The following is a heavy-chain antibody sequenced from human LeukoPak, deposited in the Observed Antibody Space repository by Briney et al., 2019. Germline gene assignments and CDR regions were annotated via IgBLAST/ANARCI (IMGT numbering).Heavy chain of an antibody. D-gene: IGHD2-2*01. V-gene: IGHV4-59*12. CDR2: IYYSGST. CDR1: GGSISSYY. CDR3: ARDHQLHSRTYYYYYMDV. Sequence: KPSETLSLTCTVSGGSISSYYWSWIRQPPGKGLEWIGYIYYSGSTNYNPSLKSRVTMSVDTSKNQFSLKLSSVTAADTAVYYCARDHQLHSRTYYYYYMDVWGKGTTVTVSS. J-gene: IGHJ6*03.